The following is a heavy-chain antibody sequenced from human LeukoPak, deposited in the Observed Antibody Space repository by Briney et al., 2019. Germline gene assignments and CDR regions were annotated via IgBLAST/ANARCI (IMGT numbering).Heavy chain of an antibody. Sequence: SETLSLTCAVYGGSFSVYYWTWIRQHPGKGLEWIGEINHSGSTNYNPSLKSRVTISVDTSKNQFSLKLSSVTAADTAVYYCARGRYSSSWYGAFDIWGQGTMVTVSS. CDR2: INHSGST. CDR3: ARGRYSSSWYGAFDI. J-gene: IGHJ3*02. D-gene: IGHD6-13*01. V-gene: IGHV4-34*01. CDR1: GGSFSVYY.